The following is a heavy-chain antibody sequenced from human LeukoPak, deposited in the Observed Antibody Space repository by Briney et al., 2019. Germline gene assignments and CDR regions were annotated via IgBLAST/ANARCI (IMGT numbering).Heavy chain of an antibody. D-gene: IGHD2-2*01. CDR2: IYISGSS. CDR3: ARVGPAADFDS. Sequence: SQTLSLTCTVSGGSLSSGSYYWSWVRQPAGKGLEWIGRIYISGSSKYNPSLKSRVTIPVDTSKNQFTLKLTSVTAADTAVYYCARVGPAADFDSWGQGTLVTVSS. CDR1: GGSLSSGSYY. J-gene: IGHJ4*02. V-gene: IGHV4-61*02.